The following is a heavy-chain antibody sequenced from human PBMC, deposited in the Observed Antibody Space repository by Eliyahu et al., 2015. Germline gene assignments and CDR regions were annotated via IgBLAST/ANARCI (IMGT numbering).Heavy chain of an antibody. CDR2: IWSDGGTT. CDR1: GFXFSXFG. J-gene: IGHJ4*02. CDR3: ARDHDYSGNYLED. D-gene: IGHD4-23*01. V-gene: IGHV3-33*01. Sequence: QVQLVESGGGXVQPGGSLRLSCTXSGFXFSXFGMHWVRQAPDKGLXXVAXIWSDGGTTYYADSVAGRFSISRDNSKSTLFLQMNSLRGEDTAIYYCARDHDYSGNYLEDWGQGTLVAVSS.